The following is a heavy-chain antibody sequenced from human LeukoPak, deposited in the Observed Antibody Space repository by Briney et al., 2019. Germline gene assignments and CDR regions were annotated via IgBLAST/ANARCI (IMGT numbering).Heavy chain of an antibody. Sequence: GGSLRLSCSPSGFTFGDSVMSWFRQAPGKGLEWVSAISGSGATTYYTDSAKGRFTISRDNSKITLYLQMDSLRAEDTAMYYCAKAPNSGGNCYDASDVWGQGTMVTVSS. CDR3: AKAPNSGGNCYDASDV. V-gene: IGHV3-23*01. D-gene: IGHD2-15*01. CDR2: ISGSGATT. J-gene: IGHJ3*01. CDR1: GFTFGDSV.